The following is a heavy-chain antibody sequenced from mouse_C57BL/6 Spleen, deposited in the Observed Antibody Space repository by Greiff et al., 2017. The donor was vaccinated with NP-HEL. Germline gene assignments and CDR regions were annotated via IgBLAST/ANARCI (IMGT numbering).Heavy chain of an antibody. D-gene: IGHD1-3*01. J-gene: IGHJ1*03. V-gene: IGHV1-53*01. CDR3: GRSTKWVDY. CDR2: INPNNGGT. Sequence: VQLQQPGTELVKPGASVKLSCKASGYTFTGYCMHWVKQRPGQGLEWIGNINPNNGGTNYTEKFKGKATLTVDKSSSTAYMQLSSLTSVDSAVYYCGRSTKWVDYWGKGTTVTVSA. CDR1: GYTFTGYC.